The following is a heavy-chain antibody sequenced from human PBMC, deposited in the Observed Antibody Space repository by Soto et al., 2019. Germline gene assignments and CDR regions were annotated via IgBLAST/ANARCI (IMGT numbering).Heavy chain of an antibody. J-gene: IGHJ4*02. D-gene: IGHD3-22*01. Sequence: GESLKISCQGSGHSFTSNWIGWVRQMPGKGLEWMGIIYPGDSDTRYSPSFQGQVTMSADKSIDTAYLQWSSLKASDTAMYYCARMVVNSALGYFDYWGQGTLVTVSS. CDR3: ARMVVNSALGYFDY. V-gene: IGHV5-51*01. CDR2: IYPGDSDT. CDR1: GHSFTSNW.